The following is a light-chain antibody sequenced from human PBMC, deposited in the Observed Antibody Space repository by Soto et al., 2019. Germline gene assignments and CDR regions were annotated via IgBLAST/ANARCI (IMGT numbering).Light chain of an antibody. CDR1: QRVGSTF. V-gene: IGKV3-20*01. Sequence: EIVLTQSPGTLSLSPGETATLSCRASQRVGSTFLAWYQQKPGLAPRLLIVGTSTRDTGVPDRFSGSGSGTDFTLTISRLEPEDFAVYYCQQFGSSLLTFGGGTKVEMK. J-gene: IGKJ4*01. CDR2: GTS. CDR3: QQFGSSLLT.